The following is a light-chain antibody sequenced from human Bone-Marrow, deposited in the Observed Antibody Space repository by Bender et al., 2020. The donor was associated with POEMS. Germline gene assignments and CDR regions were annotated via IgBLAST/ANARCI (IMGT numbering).Light chain of an antibody. Sequence: HSALTQPASVSGSPGQSITISCTGTNSDVGAFNSVSWYQQHPGKAPKLIIYAVDHWPSGFSNRFSGSKSGNTASLTISGLQAEDEADYYCSSYTTGRSVVFGGGTKLTVL. V-gene: IGLV2-14*01. CDR3: SSYTTGRSVV. CDR2: AVD. J-gene: IGLJ2*01. CDR1: NSDVGAFNS.